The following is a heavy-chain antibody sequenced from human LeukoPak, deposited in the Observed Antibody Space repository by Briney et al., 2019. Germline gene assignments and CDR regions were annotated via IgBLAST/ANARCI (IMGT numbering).Heavy chain of an antibody. V-gene: IGHV3-23*01. CDR3: ARADWDTAMIDY. CDR2: MSGSGGST. J-gene: IGHJ4*02. D-gene: IGHD5-18*01. Sequence: GGSLRLSCAASGFTFSIYGMSWVRQAPGRGLEWVSAMSGSGGSTYYADSVKGRFTISRDNAKNSLYLQMNSLRAEDTAVYYCARADWDTAMIDYWGQGTLVTVSS. CDR1: GFTFSIYG.